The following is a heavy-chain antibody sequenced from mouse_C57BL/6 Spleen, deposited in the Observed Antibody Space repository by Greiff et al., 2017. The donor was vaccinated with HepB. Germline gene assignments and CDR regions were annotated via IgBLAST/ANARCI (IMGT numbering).Heavy chain of an antibody. J-gene: IGHJ3*01. V-gene: IGHV5-17*01. D-gene: IGHD2-2*01. CDR1: GFTFSDYG. Sequence: EVKLVESGGGLVKPGGSLKLSCAASGFTFSDYGMHWVRQAPEKGLEWVAYISSGSSTIYYADTVKGRFTISRDNAKNTLFLQMTSLRSEDTAMYYCARDYYGYGAWFAYWGQGTLVTVSA. CDR3: ARDYYGYGAWFAY. CDR2: ISSGSSTI.